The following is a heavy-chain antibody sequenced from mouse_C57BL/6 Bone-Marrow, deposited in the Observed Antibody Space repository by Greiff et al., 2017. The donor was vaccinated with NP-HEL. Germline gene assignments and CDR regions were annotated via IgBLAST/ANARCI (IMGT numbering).Heavy chain of an antibody. V-gene: IGHV2-6*01. J-gene: IGHJ3*01. CDR2: IWGVGST. D-gene: IGHD4-1*01. Sequence: VKLMESGPGLVAPSQSLSITCTVSGFSLTSYGVDWVRQSPGKGLEWLGVIWGVGSTNYNSALKSRLSISKDNSKSQVFLKMNSLQTDDTAMYYCASGTSRTGTPFAYWGQGTLVTVSA. CDR3: ASGTSRTGTPFAY. CDR1: GFSLTSYG.